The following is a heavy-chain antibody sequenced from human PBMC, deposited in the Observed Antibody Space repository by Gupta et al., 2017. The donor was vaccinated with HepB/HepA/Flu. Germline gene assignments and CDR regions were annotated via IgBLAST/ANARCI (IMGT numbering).Heavy chain of an antibody. J-gene: IGHJ1*01. D-gene: IGHD5-18*01. Sequence: EVQLLESGGGLVQPGGSLRLSCAASGFTFSSYAMRWVRQAPGKGLELVSAISGSGGFTYYADSVKGRFTISRDNSKNTVYLQMNSLRAEDTAVYYCAKRSERGYSPFQHWGQGTLVTVSS. CDR3: AKRSERGYSPFQH. CDR1: GFTFSSYA. CDR2: ISGSGGFT. V-gene: IGHV3-23*01.